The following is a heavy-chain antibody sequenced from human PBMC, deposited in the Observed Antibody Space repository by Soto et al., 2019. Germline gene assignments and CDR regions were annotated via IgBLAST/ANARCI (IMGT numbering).Heavy chain of an antibody. CDR1: GGSISSYY. Sequence: SETLSLTSTVSGGSISSYYWSWIRQPPGKGLEWIGYIYYSGSTNYNPSLKSRVTISVDTSKNQFSLKLSSVTAADTAVYYCARRGEVVVPAAMPYYYYGMDVWGQGTTVTVSS. D-gene: IGHD2-2*01. CDR3: ARRGEVVVPAAMPYYYYGMDV. J-gene: IGHJ6*02. V-gene: IGHV4-59*08. CDR2: IYYSGST.